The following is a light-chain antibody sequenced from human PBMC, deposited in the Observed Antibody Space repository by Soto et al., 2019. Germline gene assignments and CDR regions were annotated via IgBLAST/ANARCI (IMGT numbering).Light chain of an antibody. Sequence: QSALTQPASVSGSPGQSSTISCTGTSSDVGGYNYVSWYQHHPGKAPKLMIYDVSNRPSGVSNRFSGSKSGNTASLTISGLQPEDEADYYCCSYTTSNTRQXVFGTGTKVTVL. CDR2: DVS. CDR1: SSDVGGYNY. V-gene: IGLV2-14*03. CDR3: CSYTTSNTRQXV. J-gene: IGLJ1*01.